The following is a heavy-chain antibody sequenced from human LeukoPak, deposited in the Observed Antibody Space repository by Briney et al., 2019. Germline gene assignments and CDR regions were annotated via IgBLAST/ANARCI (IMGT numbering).Heavy chain of an antibody. CDR3: AKGGDGYNYYFDY. J-gene: IGHJ4*02. CDR2: ISGSGGSI. D-gene: IGHD5-24*01. Sequence: PGGSLRLSCAASGFTFDDYAMHWVRQAPGKGLEWVSGISGSGGSIRYADSVKGRFIISRDNSKNTLYLQVNSLRAEDTAVYYCAKGGDGYNYYFDYWGQETLVTVSS. CDR1: GFTFDDYA. V-gene: IGHV3-23*01.